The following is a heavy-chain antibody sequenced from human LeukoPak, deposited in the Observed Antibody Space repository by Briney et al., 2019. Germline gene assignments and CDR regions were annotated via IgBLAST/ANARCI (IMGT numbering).Heavy chain of an antibody. V-gene: IGHV3-66*01. CDR1: EFSVGSNY. D-gene: IGHD3-10*01. Sequence: GGSLRLSCAASEFSVGSNYMTWVRQAPGKGLEWVSLIYSGGSTYYADSVKGRFTISRDNSKNTLYLQMNSLRAEDTAVYYCARDQWFGSFDYWGQGTLVTVSS. CDR2: IYSGGST. CDR3: ARDQWFGSFDY. J-gene: IGHJ4*02.